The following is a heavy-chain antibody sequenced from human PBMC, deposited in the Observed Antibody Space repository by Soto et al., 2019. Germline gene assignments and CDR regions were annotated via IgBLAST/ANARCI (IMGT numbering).Heavy chain of an antibody. CDR3: ARILAARPGWFDP. D-gene: IGHD6-6*01. CDR2: IFSNDEK. CDR1: GFSLSNARMG. Sequence: PTETLALTCTVSGFSLSNARMGVSWIRQPPGKALEWLAHIFSNDEKSYSTSLKSRLTISKDTSKSQVVLTMTNMDPVDTATYYCARILAARPGWFDPWGQGSLVTVSS. V-gene: IGHV2-26*01. J-gene: IGHJ5*02.